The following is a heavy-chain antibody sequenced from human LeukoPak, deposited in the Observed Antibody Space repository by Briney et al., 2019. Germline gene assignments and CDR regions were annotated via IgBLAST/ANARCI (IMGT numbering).Heavy chain of an antibody. D-gene: IGHD3-22*01. J-gene: IGHJ4*02. Sequence: SETLSLTCTVSGGSISSGSYYWSWIRQPAGKGLEWIGRIYTSGSTNYNPSLKSRVTISVDTSKNQFSLKLSSVTAADTAVYYCARETPSDSSGCYYSFDYWGQGTLVTVSS. CDR1: GGSISSGSYY. CDR2: IYTSGST. V-gene: IGHV4-61*02. CDR3: ARETPSDSSGCYYSFDY.